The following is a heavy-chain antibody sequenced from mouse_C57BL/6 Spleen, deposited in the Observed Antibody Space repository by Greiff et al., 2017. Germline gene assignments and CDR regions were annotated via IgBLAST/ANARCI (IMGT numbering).Heavy chain of an antibody. CDR2: INPNNGGT. CDR3: ARGGVTTVGFAY. Sequence: EVQLQQSGPELVKPGASVKMSCKASGYTFTDYNMHWVKQSHGKSLEWIGYINPNNGGTSYNQKFKGKATLTVNKSSSTAYMELRSLTSEDSAVYYCARGGVTTVGFAYWGQGTLVTVSA. D-gene: IGHD2-2*01. V-gene: IGHV1-22*01. J-gene: IGHJ3*01. CDR1: GYTFTDYN.